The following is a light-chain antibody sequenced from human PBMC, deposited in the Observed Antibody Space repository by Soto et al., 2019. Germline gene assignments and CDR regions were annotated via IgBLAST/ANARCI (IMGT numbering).Light chain of an antibody. CDR2: SNN. J-gene: IGLJ1*01. CDR1: SSNIGSNT. V-gene: IGLV1-44*01. CDR3: AAWDDSLNGFYV. Sequence: QSVLTQPPSASGTPGQRVTISCSGSSSNIGSNTVNWYQQLPGTAPKLLIYSNNQRPSGVPDLFSGSKSGTSASLAISGLQSEDEADYYCAAWDDSLNGFYVFGTGTKVTVL.